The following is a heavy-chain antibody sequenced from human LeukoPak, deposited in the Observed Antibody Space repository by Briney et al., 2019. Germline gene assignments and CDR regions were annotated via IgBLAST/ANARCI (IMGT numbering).Heavy chain of an antibody. CDR3: ARGPRRAFGFDY. CDR2: IYYSGST. J-gene: IGHJ4*02. D-gene: IGHD3-16*01. V-gene: IGHV4-30-4*08. CDR1: GGSISSGDYY. Sequence: SETLSLTCTVSGGSISSGDYYWSWIRQPPGKGLEWIGYIYYSGSTYYNPSLKSRVTISVDTSKNQFSLKLSSVTAADTAVYYCARGPRRAFGFDYWGQGTLVTVSS.